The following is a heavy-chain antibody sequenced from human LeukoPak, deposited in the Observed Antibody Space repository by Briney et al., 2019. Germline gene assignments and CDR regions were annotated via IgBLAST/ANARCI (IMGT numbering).Heavy chain of an antibody. Sequence: SETLSLTCTVSGGSISSGGYYWSWIRQPPGKGLERIGYIYHSGSTYYNPSLKSRVTISVDRSKNQFSLKLSSVTAADTAVYYCARGSIVGATAIFNYWGQGTLVTVSS. CDR3: ARGSIVGATAIFNY. J-gene: IGHJ4*02. CDR1: GGSISSGGYY. CDR2: IYHSGST. V-gene: IGHV4-30-2*01. D-gene: IGHD1-26*01.